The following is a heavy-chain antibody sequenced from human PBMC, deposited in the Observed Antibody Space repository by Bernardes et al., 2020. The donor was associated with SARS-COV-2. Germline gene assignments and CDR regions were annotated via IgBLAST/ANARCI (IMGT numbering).Heavy chain of an antibody. CDR3: ARRAGVGGSHFDT. D-gene: IGHD2-15*01. Sequence: QTLSLTSSVSGGSIRSYHWSWIRQSPEKGLEWIGYVFENGNTNYSPSLRNRVTISIDTSNNQFSLTLKSVTAADTAVYYCARRAGVGGSHFDTWGQGIPVTVSS. CDR1: GGSIRSYH. J-gene: IGHJ4*02. CDR2: VFENGNT. V-gene: IGHV4-59*01.